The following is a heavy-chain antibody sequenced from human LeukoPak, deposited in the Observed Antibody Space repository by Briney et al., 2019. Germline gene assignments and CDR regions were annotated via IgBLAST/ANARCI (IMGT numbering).Heavy chain of an antibody. D-gene: IGHD3-22*01. V-gene: IGHV1-18*01. Sequence: SVKVSCKASGYTFTSYCIRWVRQAPGQELEWMGWISAYNGNTNYAHKLQGRVTMTTDTSTSTAYMELRSLRSADTAVYYCARSHYGYYYDSSGYGPIDAFDIWGQGTMVTVSS. CDR3: ARSHYGYYYDSSGYGPIDAFDI. CDR2: ISAYNGNT. J-gene: IGHJ3*02. CDR1: GYTFTSYC.